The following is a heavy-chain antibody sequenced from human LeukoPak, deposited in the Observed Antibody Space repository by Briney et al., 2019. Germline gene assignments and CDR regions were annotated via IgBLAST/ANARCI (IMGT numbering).Heavy chain of an antibody. CDR2: IYYSGST. CDR1: GGSISSGSYY. Sequence: SETLSLTCTVSGGSISSGSYYWSWIRQPAGKGLEWIGYIYYSGSTSYNPSLKSRVTISVDTSKNQFSLKLSSVTAADTAVYYCARDRHWGQGTLVTVSS. V-gene: IGHV4-61*10. CDR3: ARDRH. J-gene: IGHJ4*02.